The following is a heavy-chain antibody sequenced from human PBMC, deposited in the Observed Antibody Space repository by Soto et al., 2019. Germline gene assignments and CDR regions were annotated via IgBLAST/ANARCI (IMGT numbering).Heavy chain of an antibody. J-gene: IGHJ4*01. Sequence: QVQLVQSGAEVKKPGYSVKVSCKASGGTFSSYAISWVRQAPGQGLEWMGGIIPIFGTANYAQKLQGRVTITADESTSKAYMELSSMRADDRAEYYCAREDAITMVRGVRLDYWGDGTLGTVSA. D-gene: IGHD3-10*01. CDR1: GGTFSSYA. CDR2: IIPIFGTA. CDR3: AREDAITMVRGVRLDY. V-gene: IGHV1-69*01.